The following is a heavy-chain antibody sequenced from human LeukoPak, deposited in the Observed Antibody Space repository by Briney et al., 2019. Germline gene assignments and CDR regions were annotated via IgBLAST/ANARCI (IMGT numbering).Heavy chain of an antibody. D-gene: IGHD3-10*01. V-gene: IGHV3-23*01. CDR3: AKDFVVAGFGEFGY. J-gene: IGHJ4*02. Sequence: GGSLRLSCAASGFTFSSYAMSWVRQAPGKGLEWVSAISGSGGSTYYADSVKGRFTISRDNSKNTLYLQMNSLRAEDTTVYYCAKDFVVAGFGEFGYWGQGTLVTVSS. CDR1: GFTFSSYA. CDR2: ISGSGGST.